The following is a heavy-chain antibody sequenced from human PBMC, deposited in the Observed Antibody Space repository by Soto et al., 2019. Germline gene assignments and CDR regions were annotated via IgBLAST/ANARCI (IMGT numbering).Heavy chain of an antibody. Sequence: SETLSLTCTVSGGSISSYYWSWIRQPPGKGLEWIGYIYYSGSTNYNPSLKSRVTISVDTSKNQFSLKLSSVTAADTAVYYCARGLAARPSYYYYYYYMDVWGKGTTVTVSS. J-gene: IGHJ6*03. CDR3: ARGLAARPSYYYYYYYMDV. V-gene: IGHV4-59*08. D-gene: IGHD6-6*01. CDR1: GGSISSYY. CDR2: IYYSGST.